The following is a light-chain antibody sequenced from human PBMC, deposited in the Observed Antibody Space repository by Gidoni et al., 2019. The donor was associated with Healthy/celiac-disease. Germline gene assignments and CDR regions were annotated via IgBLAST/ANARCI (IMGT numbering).Light chain of an antibody. CDR2: AAS. Sequence: VGDRVTITCRASQGISNYLAWYQQKPGKVPKLLIYAASTLQSGVPSRFSGSGSGTDFTLTISSLQPEDVATYYCQKYNSALITFGQGTRLEIK. CDR1: QGISNY. J-gene: IGKJ5*01. CDR3: QKYNSALIT. V-gene: IGKV1-27*01.